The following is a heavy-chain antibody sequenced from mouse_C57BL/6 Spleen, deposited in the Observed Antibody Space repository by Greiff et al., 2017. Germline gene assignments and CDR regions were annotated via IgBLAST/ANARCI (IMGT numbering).Heavy chain of an antibody. CDR1: GYTFTSYW. V-gene: IGHV1-69*01. J-gene: IGHJ2*01. D-gene: IGHD1-1*01. CDR3: ARGRDYYGSSPDY. Sequence: QVQLQQPGAELVMPGASVKLSCKASGYTFTSYWMHWVKQRPGQGLEWIGEIDPSDSYTNYNQKFKGKSTLTVDKSSSTAYMQLSSLTSEDSAVYYCARGRDYYGSSPDYWGQGTTLTVSS. CDR2: IDPSDSYT.